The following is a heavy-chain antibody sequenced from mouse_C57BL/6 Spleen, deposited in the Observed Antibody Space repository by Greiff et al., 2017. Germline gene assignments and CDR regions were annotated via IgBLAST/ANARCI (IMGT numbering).Heavy chain of an antibody. CDR3: ARVTGRN. J-gene: IGHJ3*01. V-gene: IGHV1-26*01. CDR2: INPNNGRT. D-gene: IGHD4-1*01. CDR1: GYTFTDYY. Sequence: EVQLQQSGPELVKPGASVKISCKASGYTFTDYYMNWVKQSHGKSLEWIGDINPNNGRTSYNQKFKGKATLTVDKSSSTAYMELRSLTSEDSAVYYCARVTGRNWGQGTLVTVSA.